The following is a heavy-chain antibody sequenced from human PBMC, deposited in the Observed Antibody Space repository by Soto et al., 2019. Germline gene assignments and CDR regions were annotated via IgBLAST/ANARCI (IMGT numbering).Heavy chain of an antibody. D-gene: IGHD5-18*01. CDR3: ARDLSYGLCDY. CDR2: ISAHNGNT. CDR1: GDSFTSYG. J-gene: IGHJ4*02. V-gene: IGHV1-18*01. Sequence: ASVKVSCKACGDSFTSYGISWVRQAPGRGLEWMGWISAHNGNTKYAQKLQGRVTMTTDTSTSTAYMELRSLRSDDTAVYYCARDLSYGLCDYWGQGTLVTVSS.